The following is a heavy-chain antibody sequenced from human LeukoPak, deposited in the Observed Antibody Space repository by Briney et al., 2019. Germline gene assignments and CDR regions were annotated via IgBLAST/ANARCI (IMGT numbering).Heavy chain of an antibody. CDR1: GDSMASYY. J-gene: IGHJ4*02. CDR2: ISYSGST. Sequence: SEPLSLTCTVSGDSMASYYWSWIRQPPGKGLEWIGYISYSGSTNYNPSLKSRVTISIDTSKNQFSLLLSSVTAADTALYYCASAPHVNYFDFWGQGALVTVST. CDR3: ASAPHVNYFDF. V-gene: IGHV4-59*08. D-gene: IGHD2/OR15-2a*01.